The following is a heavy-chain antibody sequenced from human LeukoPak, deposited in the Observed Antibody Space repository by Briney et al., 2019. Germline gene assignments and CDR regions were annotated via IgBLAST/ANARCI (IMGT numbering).Heavy chain of an antibody. D-gene: IGHD5-18*01. J-gene: IGHJ4*02. CDR3: AKDRLSGYTYGQFDY. CDR1: GFTFSSCA. Sequence: GGSLRLSCVGSGFTFSSCAMGWVRQAPGKGLGWVSAIGGSGGPTYYADSVKGRFSISRDNSKNTLYLQMNSLRAEDTALYYCAKDRLSGYTYGQFDYWGQGTLVTVSS. V-gene: IGHV3-23*01. CDR2: IGGSGGPT.